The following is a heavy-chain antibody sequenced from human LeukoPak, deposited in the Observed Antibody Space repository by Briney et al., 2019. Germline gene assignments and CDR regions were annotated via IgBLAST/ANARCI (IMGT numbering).Heavy chain of an antibody. J-gene: IGHJ6*02. D-gene: IGHD6-19*01. CDR1: GYTLTGHY. Sequence: ASVKGSCKASGYTLTGHYMHWVRQAPGQGLEWMGWINPNSGGTNYAQKFPGRVTMTRDTSISTAYMELSRLRSDDTAVYYCARDCGSSSGWPGLKVGMDVWGQGTTVTVSS. V-gene: IGHV1-2*02. CDR3: ARDCGSSSGWPGLKVGMDV. CDR2: INPNSGGT.